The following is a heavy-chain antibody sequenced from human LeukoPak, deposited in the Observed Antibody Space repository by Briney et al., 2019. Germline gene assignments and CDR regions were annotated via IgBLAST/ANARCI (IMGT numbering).Heavy chain of an antibody. Sequence: GGSLRLSCAASGFTFSSYGMHWVRRAPGKGLEWVAVIWYDGSNKYYADSVKGRFTISRDNSKNTLYLQMNSLRAEDTAVYYCARDRIGGHSSSHAFDIWGQGTMVTVSS. CDR1: GFTFSSYG. J-gene: IGHJ3*02. D-gene: IGHD6-6*01. CDR3: ARDRIGGHSSSHAFDI. CDR2: IWYDGSNK. V-gene: IGHV3-33*01.